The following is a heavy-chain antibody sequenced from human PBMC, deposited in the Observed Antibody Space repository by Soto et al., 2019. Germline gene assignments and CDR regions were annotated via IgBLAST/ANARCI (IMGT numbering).Heavy chain of an antibody. CDR2: IGTAGDT. V-gene: IGHV3-13*01. J-gene: IGHJ6*04. D-gene: IGHD3-10*01. CDR1: GFTFSSYD. Sequence: GGSLRLSCAASGFTFSSYDMHWVRQATGKGLEWVSAIGTAGDTYYPGSVKGRVTISRENAKNSLYLQMNSLRAGDTAVYYCARDRITMVRGVIERGVMDVWGKGTTVTVSS. CDR3: ARDRITMVRGVIERGVMDV.